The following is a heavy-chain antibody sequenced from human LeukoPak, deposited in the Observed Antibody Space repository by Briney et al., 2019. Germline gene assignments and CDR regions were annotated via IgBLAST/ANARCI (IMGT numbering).Heavy chain of an antibody. J-gene: IGHJ5*02. Sequence: GASVKVSCKASGYTFNNYGISWVRQAPGQGLEWLGWITAYNGDTSYPQNLEDRVTMTTDTYTSTAYMELRSLRSDDTAVYYCARDCSSHSRYFYPWGQGTLVTVSS. CDR1: GYTFNNYG. D-gene: IGHD2-2*01. CDR2: ITAYNGDT. V-gene: IGHV1-18*01. CDR3: ARDCSSHSRYFYP.